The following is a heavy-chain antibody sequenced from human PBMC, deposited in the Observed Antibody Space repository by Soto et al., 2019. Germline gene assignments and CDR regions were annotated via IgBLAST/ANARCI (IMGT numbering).Heavy chain of an antibody. Sequence: QVQLVQSGAEVKKPGSSVKVSCKVSGGSFTTYTISWVRQAPGQGLEWMGRIIPIFGLGNPAQKFQDRITITADKSTNTAFMEITSLRSEDTAVYYCIFAVNTGVVYFDYWGQGTLVTVSS. D-gene: IGHD3-3*01. J-gene: IGHJ4*02. CDR3: IFAVNTGVVYFDY. CDR2: IIPIFGLG. CDR1: GGSFTTYT. V-gene: IGHV1-69*02.